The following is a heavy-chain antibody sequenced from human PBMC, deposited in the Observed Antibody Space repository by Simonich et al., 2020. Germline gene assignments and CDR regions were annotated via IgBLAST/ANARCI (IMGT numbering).Heavy chain of an antibody. CDR3: AREQARGGAFDI. CDR1: GFTFSSYG. D-gene: IGHD3-16*01. CDR2: ISSSRSYK. Sequence: EVQLVESGGGLVKPGGSLRLSCAASGFTFSSYGMNWVRQAPGKGLEVVSPISSSRSYKYNADSVKGRFTISRDNAKNSLYLQMNSLRAEDTAVYYCAREQARGGAFDIWGQGTMVTVSS. V-gene: IGHV3-21*01. J-gene: IGHJ3*02.